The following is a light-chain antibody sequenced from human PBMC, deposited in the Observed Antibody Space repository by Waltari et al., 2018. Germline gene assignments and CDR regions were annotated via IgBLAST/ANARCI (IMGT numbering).Light chain of an antibody. J-gene: IGLJ2*01. V-gene: IGLV2-14*03. CDR1: SSDVGGYNY. CDR2: DVS. CDR3: SSYANSSTVV. Sequence: QSALTQPASVSGSPGQSITISCTGTSSDVGGYNYVSWYQQHPGKAPKLILFDVSHRPSGGSKRFSGSKSGNTASLTISGLQAEDEADYYCSSYANSSTVVIGGGTKVTVL.